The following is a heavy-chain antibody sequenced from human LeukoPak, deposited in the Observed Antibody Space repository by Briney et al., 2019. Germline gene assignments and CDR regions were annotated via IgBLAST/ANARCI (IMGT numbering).Heavy chain of an antibody. CDR2: INPNSGGT. CDR3: ARDPWEDIVVVPAAARALDI. CDR1: GYTFTGYY. V-gene: IGHV1-2*02. D-gene: IGHD2-2*01. J-gene: IGHJ3*02. Sequence: ASVKVSCKASGYTFTGYYMHWVRQAPGQGLEWMGWINPNSGGTNYAQKFQGRVTMTRDTSISTAYMELSRLRSDDTAVYYCARDPWEDIVVVPAAARALDIWGQGTMVTVSS.